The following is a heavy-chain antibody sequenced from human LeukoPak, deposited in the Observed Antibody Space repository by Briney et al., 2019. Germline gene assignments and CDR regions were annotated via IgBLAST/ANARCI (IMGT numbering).Heavy chain of an antibody. CDR2: IYYSGST. V-gene: IGHV4-31*03. CDR3: ASTGIAAAEY. CDR1: GGSISSGGYY. D-gene: IGHD6-13*01. Sequence: SQTLSLTCTVSGGSISSGGYYWSWIRQHPGKGLEWIGYIYYSGSTYCNPSLKSRVTISVDTSKNQFSLKLSSVTAADTAVYYCASTGIAAAEYWGQGTLVTVSS. J-gene: IGHJ4*02.